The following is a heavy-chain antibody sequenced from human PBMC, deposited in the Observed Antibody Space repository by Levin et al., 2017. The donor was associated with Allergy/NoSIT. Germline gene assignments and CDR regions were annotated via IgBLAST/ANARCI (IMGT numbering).Heavy chain of an antibody. J-gene: IGHJ5*02. Sequence: GESLKISCSASGFTFSSYAMHWVRQAPGKGLEYVSAISSNGGSTYYADSVKGRFTISRDNSKNTLYLQMSSLRAEDTAVYYCVKIAGGYNNRHRLIPTLNNWFDPWGQGTLVTVSS. CDR3: VKIAGGYNNRHRLIPTLNNWFDP. D-gene: IGHD5-24*01. V-gene: IGHV3-64D*06. CDR1: GFTFSSYA. CDR2: ISSNGGST.